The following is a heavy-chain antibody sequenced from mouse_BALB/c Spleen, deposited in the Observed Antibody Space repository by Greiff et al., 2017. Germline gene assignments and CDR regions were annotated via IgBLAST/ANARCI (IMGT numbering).Heavy chain of an antibody. CDR1: GYSITSGYY. V-gene: IGHV3-6*02. D-gene: IGHD1-2*01. J-gene: IGHJ2*01. CDR2: ISYDGSN. Sequence: EVQRVESGPGLVKPSQSLSLTCSVTGYSITSGYYWNWIRQFPGNKLEWMGYISYDGSNNYNPSLKNRISITRDTSKNQFFLKLNSVTTEDTATYYCARFTTAYFDYWGQGTTLTVSS. CDR3: ARFTTAYFDY.